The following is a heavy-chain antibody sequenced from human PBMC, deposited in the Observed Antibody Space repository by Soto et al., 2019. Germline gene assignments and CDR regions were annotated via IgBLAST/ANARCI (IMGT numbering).Heavy chain of an antibody. J-gene: IGHJ5*02. V-gene: IGHV3-74*01. CDR3: ARLRNSMVRGVTTNWFEP. CDR2: INSDGSST. Sequence: GGSLRLSCAASGFTFSSYWMHWVCQAPGKGLVWVSRINSDGSSTSYADSVKGRFTISRDNAKNTLYLQMNSLRAEDTAVYYCARLRNSMVRGVTTNWFEPWGPGTLVTVPS. D-gene: IGHD3-10*01. CDR1: GFTFSSYW.